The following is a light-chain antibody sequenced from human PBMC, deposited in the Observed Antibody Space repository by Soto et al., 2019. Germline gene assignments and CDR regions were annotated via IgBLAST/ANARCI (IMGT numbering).Light chain of an antibody. V-gene: IGLV7-43*01. J-gene: IGLJ2*01. CDR2: STS. CDR3: LLYYGGAQVL. Sequence: QSVGTQEPSLTVSPGGTVTLTCASSAGAVTSAYYTNWLQQKPGQAPRALIYSTSEKHSWTPARFSGSLLGGKAALTLSAAQLEDEADYYCLLYYGGAQVLFGGGTKLTVL. CDR1: AGAVTSAYY.